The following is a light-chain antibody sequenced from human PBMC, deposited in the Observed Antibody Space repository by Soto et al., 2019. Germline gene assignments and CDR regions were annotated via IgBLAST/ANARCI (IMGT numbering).Light chain of an antibody. V-gene: IGKV3D-15*01. J-gene: IGKJ4*01. CDR3: QQYNDWPLT. CDR2: GVS. CDR1: QSFSIN. Sequence: EIVMTQSPATLSVSPGERVTLSCRASQSFSINLAWYQQKPGQAPRLLIYGVSTRATGIPARFSGSGSGTEFTHTISSLQSEDVAVYYCQQYNDWPLTFGGGTKVEIK.